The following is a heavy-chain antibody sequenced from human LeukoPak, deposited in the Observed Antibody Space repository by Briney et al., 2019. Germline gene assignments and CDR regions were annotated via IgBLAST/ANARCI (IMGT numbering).Heavy chain of an antibody. Sequence: GGSLRLSCAASGFTFDDYGMSWVRQAPGKGLEWVSAISGSGGDTYYADSVKGRFTVSRDNAKNTLYLQMNSLRAEDTALYYCAKDTLLLLYWGQGALVTVSS. CDR1: GFTFDDYG. CDR2: ISGSGGDT. V-gene: IGHV3-23*01. CDR3: AKDTLLLLY. J-gene: IGHJ4*02. D-gene: IGHD3-22*01.